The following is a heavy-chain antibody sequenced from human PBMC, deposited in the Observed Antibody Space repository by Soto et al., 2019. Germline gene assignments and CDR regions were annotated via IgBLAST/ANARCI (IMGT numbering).Heavy chain of an antibody. Sequence: SETLSLTCTVSGGSISSYYWSWIRQPPGKGLEWIGYIYYSGSTNYNPSLKSRVTISVDTSKNQFSLKLSSVTAADTAVYYCARDRSGAAPSYYYYYYGMDVWGQGTTVTVSS. CDR1: GGSISSYY. V-gene: IGHV4-59*01. D-gene: IGHD6-6*01. J-gene: IGHJ6*02. CDR2: IYYSGST. CDR3: ARDRSGAAPSYYYYYYGMDV.